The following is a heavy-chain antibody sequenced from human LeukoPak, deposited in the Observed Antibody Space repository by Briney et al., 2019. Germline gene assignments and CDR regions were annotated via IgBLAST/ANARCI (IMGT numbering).Heavy chain of an antibody. J-gene: IGHJ4*02. Sequence: ASVQVSCKASGYTFTGYYIHWVRQAPGQLLEWMGWINPNSGGTNYAQKFQGRVTMTRDTSISTAYMELSRLRSDDTAVYYCARGLGYCSSTSCLIWYWGQGTLVTVSS. CDR1: GYTFTGYY. CDR3: ARGLGYCSSTSCLIWY. D-gene: IGHD2-2*01. V-gene: IGHV1-2*02. CDR2: INPNSGGT.